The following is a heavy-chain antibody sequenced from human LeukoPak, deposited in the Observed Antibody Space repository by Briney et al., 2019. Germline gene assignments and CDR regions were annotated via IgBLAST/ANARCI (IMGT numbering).Heavy chain of an antibody. CDR3: AKVAGKPSSGPSWFDP. Sequence: GGSLRLSCAASGFTFSSYAMSWVRQAPGKGLEWVSAISGSGGSIYYADSVKGRLTISRDNSKNTLYLQMNSLGAEDTAVYYCAKVAGKPSSGPSWFDPWGQGTLVTVSS. D-gene: IGHD6-19*01. J-gene: IGHJ5*02. V-gene: IGHV3-23*01. CDR2: ISGSGGSI. CDR1: GFTFSSYA.